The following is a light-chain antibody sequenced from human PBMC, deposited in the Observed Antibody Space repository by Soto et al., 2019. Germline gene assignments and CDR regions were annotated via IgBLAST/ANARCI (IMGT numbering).Light chain of an antibody. CDR2: SNN. CDR1: SSSIGSNY. V-gene: IGLV1-47*02. CDR3: AAWDDSLSGLYV. J-gene: IGLJ1*01. Sequence: QSVLTQPPSASGTPGQRVTISCSGSSSSIGSNYVYWYQQLPGTAPKLPIYSNNQRPSGVPDRFSGSKSGTSASLAISGLRSEDEADYYCAAWDDSLSGLYVFGTGTKVTVL.